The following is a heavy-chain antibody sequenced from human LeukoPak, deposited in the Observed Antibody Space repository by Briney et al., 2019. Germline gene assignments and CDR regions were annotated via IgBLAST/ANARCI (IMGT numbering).Heavy chain of an antibody. CDR2: ISGVSSYI. CDR1: GFTFSSYG. CDR3: ARVITMVRGVSDY. Sequence: GGSLRLSCAASGFTFSSYGMNWVRQAPGKGLEWVSSISGVSSYIYYADSVKGRFTISRDNAKNSLYLQMNSLRAEDTAVYYCARVITMVRGVSDYWGQGTLVTVSS. V-gene: IGHV3-21*01. J-gene: IGHJ4*02. D-gene: IGHD3-10*01.